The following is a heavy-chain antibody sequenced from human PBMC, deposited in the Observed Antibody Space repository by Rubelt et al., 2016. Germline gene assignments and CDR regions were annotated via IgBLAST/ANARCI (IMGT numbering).Heavy chain of an antibody. V-gene: IGHV1-69*04. J-gene: IGHJ4*02. CDR3: ARERDKGPRWLVAY. CDR1: GGTFSSYA. CDR2: IIPILGIA. Sequence: QVQLVQSGAEVKKPGSSVKVSCKASGGTFSSYAISWVRQAPGQGLEWMGRIIPILGIANYAQKFQGRVTITADKSTSTVYRERGSLRCEDTGVDYCARERDKGPRWLVAYGGQGTLVSVSS. D-gene: IGHD6-19*01.